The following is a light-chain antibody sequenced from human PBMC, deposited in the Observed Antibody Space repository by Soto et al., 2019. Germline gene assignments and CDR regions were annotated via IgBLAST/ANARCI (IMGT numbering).Light chain of an antibody. CDR3: QQRSNWPYT. CDR1: QSITTY. J-gene: IGKJ3*01. Sequence: EIVLTQSPATLSLSPGERVTLSCRASQSITTYLVWYQQKPGQAPRLLIYDASNRATGIPARFSGSGSGTDFTLTISSLETEDFAVYYCQQRSNWPYTFGPGTEVDLK. CDR2: DAS. V-gene: IGKV3-11*01.